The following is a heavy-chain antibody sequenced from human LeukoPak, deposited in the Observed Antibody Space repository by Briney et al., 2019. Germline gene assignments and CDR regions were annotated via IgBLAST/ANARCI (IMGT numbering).Heavy chain of an antibody. J-gene: IGHJ4*02. Sequence: ASVKVSCKASGGTFSSYAISWVRQAPGQGLEWTGGIIPIFGTANYAQKFQGRVTITADESTSTAYMELSSLRSEDTAVYYCASKGVKGVFDYWGQGTLVTVSS. CDR3: ASKGVKGVFDY. CDR1: GGTFSSYA. CDR2: IIPIFGTA. D-gene: IGHD3-10*01. V-gene: IGHV1-69*01.